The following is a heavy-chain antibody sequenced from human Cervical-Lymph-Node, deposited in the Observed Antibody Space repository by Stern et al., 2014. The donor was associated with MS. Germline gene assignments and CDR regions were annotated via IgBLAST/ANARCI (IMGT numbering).Heavy chain of an antibody. D-gene: IGHD2-2*01. CDR3: ARRHCSSRRCGWFDP. CDR2: INPGDSDT. V-gene: IGHV5-51*01. Sequence: EVQLVESGAEVKKPGESLKISCKGSGYSFTSYWIGWVRQMPGKGLEWMGIINPGDSDTRYSPSFQGQVTISAEKSISPAYLQWSSLKASDTAMYYCARRHCSSRRCGWFDPWGQGTLVTVSS. CDR1: GYSFTSYW. J-gene: IGHJ5*02.